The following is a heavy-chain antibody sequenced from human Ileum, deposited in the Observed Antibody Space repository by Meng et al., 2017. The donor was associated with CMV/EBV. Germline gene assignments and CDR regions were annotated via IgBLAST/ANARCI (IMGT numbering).Heavy chain of an antibody. D-gene: IGHD1-26*01. Sequence: GESLKISCAASGFTFNNYWMTWVRKAPGEGLEWVANINPNANANYYVDSVKGRFTISRDNAKSSLFLQMASLRAEDTAVYYCARIFCATTDCYYDYWGRGTLVTVSS. V-gene: IGHV3-7*01. CDR1: GFTFNNYW. CDR2: INPNANAN. J-gene: IGHJ4*02. CDR3: ARIFCATTDCYYDY.